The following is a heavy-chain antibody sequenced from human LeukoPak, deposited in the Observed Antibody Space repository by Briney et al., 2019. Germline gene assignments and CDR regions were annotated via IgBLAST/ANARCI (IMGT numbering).Heavy chain of an antibody. CDR1: AFTVTSYP. J-gene: IGHJ6*02. D-gene: IGHD1-26*01. CDR2: MSYDGSNK. CDR3: ASEGASVRKRYYYGMDV. Sequence: GGSLRLSCAASAFTVTSYPMHWVRQAPGKGLEWVAVMSYDGSNKLYPDSVKGRFTISRDNSKNTLYLQMNSLRAEDTAVYYCASEGASVRKRYYYGMDVWGQGTTVTVSS. V-gene: IGHV3-30*14.